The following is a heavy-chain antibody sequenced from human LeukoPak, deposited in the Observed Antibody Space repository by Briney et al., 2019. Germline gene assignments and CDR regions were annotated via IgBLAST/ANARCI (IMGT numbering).Heavy chain of an antibody. CDR3: AKECDYGNTSHMPCY. J-gene: IGHJ4*02. Sequence: PGGSLRLSCAASALLPSNYAISWVRQAPGKGLEWVSSISDGGWTAYTDSVKGRFFISRETATNTLYLQMNSLRVEDTAVYYCAKECDYGNTSHMPCYWGQGTLVTVSS. V-gene: IGHV3-23*01. CDR2: ISDGGWT. CDR1: ALLPSNYA. D-gene: IGHD4-17*01.